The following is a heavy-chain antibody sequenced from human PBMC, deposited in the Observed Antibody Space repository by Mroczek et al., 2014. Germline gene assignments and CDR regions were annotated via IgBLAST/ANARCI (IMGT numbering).Heavy chain of an antibody. CDR3: ARRVVAPSAFDYFDY. Sequence: QVQLQESGPGLVKPSETLSLTCTVSGGSISSSSYYWGWIRQPPGKGLEWIGSIYYSGSTYYNPSLKSRVTISVDTSKNQFSLKLSSVTAADTAVYYCARRVVAPSAFDYFDYWGQGTLVTVSS. J-gene: IGHJ4*02. D-gene: IGHD2-15*01. V-gene: IGHV4-39*01. CDR1: GGSISSSSYY. CDR2: IYYSGST.